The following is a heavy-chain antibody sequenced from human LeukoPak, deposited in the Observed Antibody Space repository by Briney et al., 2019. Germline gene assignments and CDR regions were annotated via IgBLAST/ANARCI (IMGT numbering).Heavy chain of an antibody. CDR1: GFTFSNAW. D-gene: IGHD3-22*01. J-gene: IGHJ4*02. CDR3: TTESFRTYYYDSSGLY. CDR2: IKSKTDGGAT. Sequence: GGSLRLSCAASGFTFSNAWMSWVRQAPGKGLEWVGRIKSKTDGGATDYAAPVKVRFTISRDDSKNTLYLQMNSLKTEDTAVYYCTTESFRTYYYDSSGLYWGQGTLVTVSS. V-gene: IGHV3-15*01.